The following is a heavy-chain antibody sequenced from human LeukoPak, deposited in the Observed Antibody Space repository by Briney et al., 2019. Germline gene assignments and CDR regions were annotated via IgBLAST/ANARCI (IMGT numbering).Heavy chain of an antibody. J-gene: IGHJ4*02. Sequence: PGGSLRLSCAASGFTFNNYAMSWVRQAPGKGLEWVSAISGSGGSTYYADSVKGRFTISRDNAKNSLYLQMNSLRAGDTAVYYCVRDLDSLAFFWGQGTLVTVSS. CDR3: VRDLDSLAFF. V-gene: IGHV3-23*01. D-gene: IGHD1-1*01. CDR2: ISGSGGST. CDR1: GFTFNNYA.